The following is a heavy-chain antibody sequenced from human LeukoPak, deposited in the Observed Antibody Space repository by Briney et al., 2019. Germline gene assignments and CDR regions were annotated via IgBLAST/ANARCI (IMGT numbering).Heavy chain of an antibody. CDR2: ISYDGSNK. D-gene: IGHD6-13*01. Sequence: GRSLRLSCAASGFTFSSYAMHWVRQAPGKGLEWVAVISYDGSNKYYADSVKGRFTISRDNSKNTLYLQMNSLRAEDTAVYYCARSSSWFDADAFDIWGQGTMVTVSS. CDR3: ARSSSWFDADAFDI. V-gene: IGHV3-30*04. CDR1: GFTFSSYA. J-gene: IGHJ3*02.